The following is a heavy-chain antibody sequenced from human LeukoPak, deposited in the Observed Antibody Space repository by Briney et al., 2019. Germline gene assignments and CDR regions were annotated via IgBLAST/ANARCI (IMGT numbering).Heavy chain of an antibody. J-gene: IGHJ4*02. CDR1: GFTFTGHY. D-gene: IGHD7-27*01. CDR2: IHAGRGDT. Sequence: ASVKVSCKASGFTFTGHYMHWVRQAPGQGLEWMGWIHAGRGDTNYAQKFQGRFTMTRDTFINTLFMELSSLRSDDTAVYYCARDENWGPDYWGQGTLVTVSS. CDR3: ARDENWGPDY. V-gene: IGHV1-2*02.